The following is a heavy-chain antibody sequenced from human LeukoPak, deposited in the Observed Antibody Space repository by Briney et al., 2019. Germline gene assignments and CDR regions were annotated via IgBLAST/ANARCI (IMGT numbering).Heavy chain of an antibody. Sequence: TGGSLRLSCAASGFIFSNFDMHWVRQAPGKGLEYVSSINAGGGSTYYAASVKGRFTISRDAVKDTLYLQMGSVRIEDTAVYYCARGGLESPWGGYNAPDFWGQGTLVAVSS. J-gene: IGHJ4*02. CDR1: GFIFSNFD. D-gene: IGHD3-3*01. CDR2: INAGGGST. V-gene: IGHV3-64*02. CDR3: ARGGLESPWGGYNAPDF.